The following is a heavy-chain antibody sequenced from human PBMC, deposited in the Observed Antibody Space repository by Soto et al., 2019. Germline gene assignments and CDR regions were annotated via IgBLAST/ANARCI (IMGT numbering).Heavy chain of an antibody. CDR3: ASQEMATKNVDAFDI. CDR2: IYPGDSDT. D-gene: IGHD5-12*01. V-gene: IGHV5-51*01. CDR1: GYSFTNYW. J-gene: IGHJ3*02. Sequence: GESLKISCKGFGYSFTNYWIGWVRQMPGKGLEWMGIIYPGDSDTRYSPSFQGQVTISADKSISTAYLQWSSLKASDTAMYYCASQEMATKNVDAFDIWGQGTMVT.